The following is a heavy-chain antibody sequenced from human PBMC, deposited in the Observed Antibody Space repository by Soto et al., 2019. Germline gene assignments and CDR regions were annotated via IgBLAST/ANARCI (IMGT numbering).Heavy chain of an antibody. D-gene: IGHD3-9*01. CDR1: GGSIGRYY. CDR3: ARGSYYDILTGRDAFDI. Sequence: SETLSLTCTVSGGSIGRYYWSWIRQPPGKGLEWIGYIYYSGSTNYNPSLKSRVTISVDTSKNQFSLKLSSVTAADTAVYYCARGSYYDILTGRDAFDIWGQGTMVT. V-gene: IGHV4-59*01. J-gene: IGHJ3*02. CDR2: IYYSGST.